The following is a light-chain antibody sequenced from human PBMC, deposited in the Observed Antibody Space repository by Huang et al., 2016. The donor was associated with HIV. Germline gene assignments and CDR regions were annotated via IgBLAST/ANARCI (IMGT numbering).Light chain of an antibody. CDR2: GSS. CDR1: QSVSYSY. Sequence: EIVLTQSPGTLSLSPGARATISCRASQSVSYSYLSWYQQKTGQATSLLIYGSSGRATGIPERVSGSGCGTDFTLTISRLEPEDFEVYYCQQYGSSPSITFGQGTRLEI. CDR3: QQYGSSPSIT. V-gene: IGKV3-20*01. J-gene: IGKJ5*01.